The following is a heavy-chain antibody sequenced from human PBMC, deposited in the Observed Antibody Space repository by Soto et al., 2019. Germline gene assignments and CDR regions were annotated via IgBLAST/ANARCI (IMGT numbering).Heavy chain of an antibody. J-gene: IGHJ5*02. D-gene: IGHD3-10*02. CDR2: IYWDDDK. Sequence: QITLKESGPTLVKPTQTLTLTCTFSGLSLSTSGEAVGWIRQPPGKALEWLALIYWDDDKRYNPTPKTRLTITKDTSKNHVVLALTNMDPVDTATYYCAHYVSSSPAGWFDPWGQGILVTVSS. CDR1: GLSLSTSGEA. V-gene: IGHV2-5*02. CDR3: AHYVSSSPAGWFDP.